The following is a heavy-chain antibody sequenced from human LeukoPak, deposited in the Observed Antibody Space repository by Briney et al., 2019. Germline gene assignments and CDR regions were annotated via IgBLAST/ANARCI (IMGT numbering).Heavy chain of an antibody. CDR2: IYYSGST. CDR1: GGSISSGDYY. Sequence: SQTLSLTCTVSGGSISSGDYYWSWIRQPPGKGLEWIGYIYYSGSTYYNPSLKSRVTISVDTSKNQFSLKLSSVTAADTAVYYCARGQVVATIWYYYYYMDVWGKGTTVTVSS. D-gene: IGHD5-12*01. CDR3: ARGQVVATIWYYYYYMDV. V-gene: IGHV4-30-4*08. J-gene: IGHJ6*03.